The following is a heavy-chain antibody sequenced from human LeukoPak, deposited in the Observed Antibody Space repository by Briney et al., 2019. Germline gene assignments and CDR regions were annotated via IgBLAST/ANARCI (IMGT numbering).Heavy chain of an antibody. V-gene: IGHV4-31*03. J-gene: IGHJ4*02. CDR3: ARIPYCSGGSCYPDY. Sequence: SGTLSLTCTVSGGSISSGAYYWNWIRQHPVKGLEWIGYIDDSGNTYYNPSLKSRPTISIDASQNQFSLRLSSVTAADTAVYYCARIPYCSGGSCYPDYWGQGTLVTVSS. CDR2: IDDSGNT. CDR1: GGSISSGAYY. D-gene: IGHD2-15*01.